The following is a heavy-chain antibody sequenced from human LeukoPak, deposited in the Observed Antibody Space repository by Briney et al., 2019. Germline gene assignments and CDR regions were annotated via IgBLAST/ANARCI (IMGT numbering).Heavy chain of an antibody. J-gene: IGHJ4*02. CDR3: ARDIEPAGIMWDY. CDR1: GFSFRNYW. Sequence: GGSLRLSCAASGFSFRNYWMSWVRQAPGKGLEWVANINQDGGEKYYVDSVKGRFTISRDNAKNSLYLQMNSLRAEDTAVYYCARDIEPAGIMWDYWGQGTLVTVSS. V-gene: IGHV3-7*05. D-gene: IGHD6-13*01. CDR2: INQDGGEK.